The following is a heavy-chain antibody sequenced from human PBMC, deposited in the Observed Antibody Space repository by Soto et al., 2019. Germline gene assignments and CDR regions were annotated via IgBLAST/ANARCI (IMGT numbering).Heavy chain of an antibody. V-gene: IGHV3-23*01. J-gene: IGHJ3*02. D-gene: IGHD3-22*01. CDR2: ISGTGSYT. CDR1: GFTFSNYA. Sequence: EVQLLESGGDLVQPGGSLRLSCAAFGFTFSNYAMTWVRLAPGKGLEWVSTISGTGSYTYYADSVKGRFTISRDNSKNTMYLQMNSLRAEDTAVYYSAKTYYYENSGRASDIWGQGTMVTVSS. CDR3: AKTYYYENSGRASDI.